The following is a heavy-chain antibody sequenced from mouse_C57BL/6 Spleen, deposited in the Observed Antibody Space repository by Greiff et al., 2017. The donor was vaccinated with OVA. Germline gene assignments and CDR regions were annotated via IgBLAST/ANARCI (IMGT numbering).Heavy chain of an antibody. CDR1: GYTFTSYW. J-gene: IGHJ2*01. CDR3: ARGMDSYYLCYFDY. CDR2: IHPNSGST. D-gene: IGHD2-12*01. V-gene: IGHV1-64*01. Sequence: QVQLQQPGAELVKPGASVKLSCKASGYTFTSYWMHWVKQRPGQGLEWIGMIHPNSGSTNYNEKFKSKATLTVDKSSSTAYMQLSSLTSEDSAVYYGARGMDSYYLCYFDYWGQGTTLTVSS.